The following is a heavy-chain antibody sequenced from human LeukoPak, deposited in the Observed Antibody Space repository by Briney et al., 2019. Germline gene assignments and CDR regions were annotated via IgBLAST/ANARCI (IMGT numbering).Heavy chain of an antibody. CDR2: IYYSGST. J-gene: IGHJ6*02. CDR3: ARSPPYCSGGSCYVNLYYYYGTDV. CDR1: GGSISSYY. V-gene: IGHV4-59*01. Sequence: PSETLSLTCTVSGGSISSYYWSWIRQPPGKGLEWIGYIYYSGSTNYNPSLKSRVTISVDTSKNQFSLKLSSVTAADTAVYYCARSPPYCSGGSCYVNLYYYYGTDVWGQGTTVTVSS. D-gene: IGHD2-15*01.